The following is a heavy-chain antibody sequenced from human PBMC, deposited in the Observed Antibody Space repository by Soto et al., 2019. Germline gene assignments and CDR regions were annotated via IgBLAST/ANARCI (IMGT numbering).Heavy chain of an antibody. CDR1: GFTFSSYG. V-gene: IGHV3-30*18. CDR3: AKDLLGTAMVEEDY. J-gene: IGHJ4*02. Sequence: QVQLVESGGGVVQPGRSLRLSCAASGFTFSSYGMHWVRQAPGKGLEWVAVISYDGSNKYYADSVKGRFIISRDNSKNTLYLQMNSLRAEDTAVYYCAKDLLGTAMVEEDYWGQGTLVTVSS. D-gene: IGHD5-18*01. CDR2: ISYDGSNK.